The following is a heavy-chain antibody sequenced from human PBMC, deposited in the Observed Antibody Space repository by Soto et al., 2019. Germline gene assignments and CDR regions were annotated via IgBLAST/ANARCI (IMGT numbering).Heavy chain of an antibody. CDR1: GATFNDYT. J-gene: IGHJ6*03. Sequence: QVQLVQSGAEVKKPGSSVRISCAASGATFNDYTFTWVRRAPGQGLEWMGMVIPLLDASNYAEKFQDRVTITADRSTSTVYMELSGLKSEDSAIYYCASGKSQMTQDRMGFYYYMDVWGKGTTVTVSS. V-gene: IGHV1-69*08. CDR2: VIPLLDAS. D-gene: IGHD2-15*01. CDR3: ASGKSQMTQDRMGFYYYMDV.